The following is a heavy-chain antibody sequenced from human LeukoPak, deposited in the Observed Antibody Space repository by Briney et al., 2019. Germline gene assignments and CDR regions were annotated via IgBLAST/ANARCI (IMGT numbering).Heavy chain of an antibody. D-gene: IGHD3-10*01. Sequence: PGGSLRLSCVASGFTFSSYWMHWVRQAPGKGLVWVSRINSDGSSANYADSVKGRFTISRDNSKNTLYLQMNSLRAEDTAVYYCARVLAIVRGVIDYWGQGTLVTVSS. CDR2: INSDGSSA. CDR3: ARVLAIVRGVIDY. CDR1: GFTFSSYW. V-gene: IGHV3-74*01. J-gene: IGHJ4*02.